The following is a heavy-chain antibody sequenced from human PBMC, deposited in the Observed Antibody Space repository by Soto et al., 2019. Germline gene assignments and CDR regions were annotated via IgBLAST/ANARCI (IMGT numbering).Heavy chain of an antibody. J-gene: IGHJ3*02. CDR3: ARDRGRWLQLTGGVLNAFDI. CDR1: GGTFSSYA. D-gene: IGHD5-12*01. Sequence: QVQLVQSGAEVKKPGSSVKVSCKASGGTFSSYAISWVRQAPGQGLEWMGGIIPIFGTANYAQKFQGRVTITADKSTSTAYMELSSMRSEDTAVYYCARDRGRWLQLTGGVLNAFDIWGQGTMVTVSS. CDR2: IIPIFGTA. V-gene: IGHV1-69*06.